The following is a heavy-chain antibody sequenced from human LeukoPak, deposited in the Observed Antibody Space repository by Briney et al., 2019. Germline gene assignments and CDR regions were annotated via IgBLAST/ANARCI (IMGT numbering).Heavy chain of an antibody. D-gene: IGHD3-16*01. CDR3: AKDLGTTSFAGDY. V-gene: IGHV3-23*01. J-gene: IGHJ4*02. CDR1: GFTFSSYG. Sequence: PGGSLRLSCAASGFTFSSYGMHWVRQAPGKGLEWVSAISGSGGSTYYADSVKGRFTISRDNSKNTLYLQMNSLRAEDTAVYYCAKDLGTTSFAGDYWGQGTLVTVSS. CDR2: ISGSGGST.